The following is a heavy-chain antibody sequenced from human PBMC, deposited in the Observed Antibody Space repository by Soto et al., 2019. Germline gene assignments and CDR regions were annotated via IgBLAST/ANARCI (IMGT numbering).Heavy chain of an antibody. D-gene: IGHD6-19*01. Sequence: GGSLRLSCAASGFTFSDYYMGWIRQAPGKGLEWISYISGSGTTVSYAGSVKGRFTISRDNAKNSLYLQMNSLRAEDTAVYYCARGPGQWLVNFDYWGQGTLVTVSS. V-gene: IGHV3-11*01. CDR1: GFTFSDYY. CDR2: ISGSGTTV. CDR3: ARGPGQWLVNFDY. J-gene: IGHJ4*02.